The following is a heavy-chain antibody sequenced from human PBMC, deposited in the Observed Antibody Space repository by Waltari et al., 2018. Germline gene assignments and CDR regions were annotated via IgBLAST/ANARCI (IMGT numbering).Heavy chain of an antibody. CDR3: ARTGNGHSSGWYSGDY. D-gene: IGHD6-19*01. CDR1: GFTFSSYG. CDR2: IWYDGSKK. V-gene: IGHV3-33*01. J-gene: IGHJ4*02. Sequence: QVQLVESGGGVVQPGRSLRLSCAASGFTFSSYGMHWVRQAPDKGLEWVAIIWYDGSKKYYADSVKGRFTISKDNSTNTLYLQMNSLRAEDTAVYYCARTGNGHSSGWYSGDYWGQGTLVTVSS.